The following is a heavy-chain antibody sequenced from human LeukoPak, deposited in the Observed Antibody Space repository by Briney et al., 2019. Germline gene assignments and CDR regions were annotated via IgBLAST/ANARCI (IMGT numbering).Heavy chain of an antibody. CDR1: GGSISSGSYY. J-gene: IGHJ4*02. CDR2: IYTSGCT. CDR3: ARSSIAAADN. Sequence: PSQTLSLTCTVSGGSISSGSYYWSWIRQPAGKGLEWIGRIYTSGCTNYNPSLKSRVTISVDTSKNQFSLKLSSVTAADTAVYYCARSSIAAADNWGPGTLVTVSS. V-gene: IGHV4-61*02. D-gene: IGHD6-13*01.